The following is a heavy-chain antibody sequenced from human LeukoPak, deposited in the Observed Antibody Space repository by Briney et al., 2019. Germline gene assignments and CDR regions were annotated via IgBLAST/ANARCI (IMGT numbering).Heavy chain of an antibody. J-gene: IGHJ4*02. CDR1: GGTFTSYT. Sequence: SVKVSCKASGGTFTSYTFSWVRQAPGQGLQWMGGINPMLGTANYAQKFQGRVTITADESTSTAYMELSSLRSEDTAVYYCASNPYCGGDCYSLDYWGQGTLVIVSS. CDR2: INPMLGTA. V-gene: IGHV1-69*13. D-gene: IGHD2-21*01. CDR3: ASNPYCGGDCYSLDY.